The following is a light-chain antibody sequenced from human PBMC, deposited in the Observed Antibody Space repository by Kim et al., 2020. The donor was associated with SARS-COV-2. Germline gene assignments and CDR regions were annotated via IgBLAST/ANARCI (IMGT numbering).Light chain of an antibody. CDR3: QQYDSSLWT. V-gene: IGKV3-20*01. CDR2: GAS. CDR1: QCVGDND. J-gene: IGKJ1*01. Sequence: SPGESATLSCRASQCVGDNDLAWYQQKPGQAPKLLIYGASSRATGIPDRFSGSGSGTDFTLTISKLEPEDIAVYYCQQYDSSLWTFGQGTKVDIK.